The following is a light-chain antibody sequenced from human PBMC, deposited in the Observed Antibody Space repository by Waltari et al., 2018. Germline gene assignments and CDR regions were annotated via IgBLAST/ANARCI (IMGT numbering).Light chain of an antibody. CDR3: QALGTGAWV. CDR2: QDT. V-gene: IGLV3-1*01. J-gene: IGLJ3*02. CDR1: ILGNKY. Sequence: SYELTQPPSVSVSPGQTASITCSGDILGNKYASWYPQKPGQSPLLVIYQDTKRPSEIPERFSGSKSANAATLTITGTQAMDEADYYCQALGTGAWVFGGGTKLTVL.